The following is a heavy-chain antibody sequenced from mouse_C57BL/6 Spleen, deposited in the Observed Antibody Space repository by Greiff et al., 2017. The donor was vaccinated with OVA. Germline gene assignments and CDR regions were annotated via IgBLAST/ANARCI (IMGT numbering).Heavy chain of an antibody. CDR3: ARGTQLLPLAY. CDR1: GYSITSGYD. J-gene: IGHJ3*01. CDR2: ISYSGST. D-gene: IGHD1-1*01. Sequence: VQLQQSGPGMVKPSQSLSLTCTVTGYSITSGYDWHWIRHFPGNKLEWMGYISYSGSTNYNPSLKSRISITHDTSKNHFFLKLNSVTTEDTATYYCARGTQLLPLAYWGQGTLVTVSA. V-gene: IGHV3-1*01.